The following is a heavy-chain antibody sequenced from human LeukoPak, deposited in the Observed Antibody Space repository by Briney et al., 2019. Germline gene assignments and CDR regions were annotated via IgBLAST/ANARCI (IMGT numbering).Heavy chain of an antibody. Sequence: GGSLRLSCAASGFSFSNYGMHWLRQAPGRGLEWVAVISYDGSNKYYPDSVKGLFTISRDNSKNTLYLQVNSLGPEDTAVYYCAKRSGSEGFQHWGQGTLVTVSA. V-gene: IGHV3-30*18. J-gene: IGHJ1*01. D-gene: IGHD6-19*01. CDR2: ISYDGSNK. CDR3: AKRSGSEGFQH. CDR1: GFSFSNYG.